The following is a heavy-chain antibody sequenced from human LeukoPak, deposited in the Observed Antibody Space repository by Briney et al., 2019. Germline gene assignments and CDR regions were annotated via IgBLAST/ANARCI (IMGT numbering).Heavy chain of an antibody. V-gene: IGHV1-69*05. Sequence: SVKVSCKASGGTFSGYAISWVRQAPGQGLEWMGGIIPIFGTANYAQKFQGRVTITTDESTSTAYMELSSLRSEDTAVYYCTRGIAAAGTLHYYYYMDVWGKGTTVTVSS. CDR2: IIPIFGTA. D-gene: IGHD6-13*01. CDR3: TRGIAAAGTLHYYYYMDV. J-gene: IGHJ6*03. CDR1: GGTFSGYA.